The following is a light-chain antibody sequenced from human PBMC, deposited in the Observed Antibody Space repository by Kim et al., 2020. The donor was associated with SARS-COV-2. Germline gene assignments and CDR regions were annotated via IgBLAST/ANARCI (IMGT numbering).Light chain of an antibody. J-gene: IGKJ5*01. CDR3: QQYGNLIT. CDR2: GTS. V-gene: IGKV3-20*01. CDR1: QSVSSRY. Sequence: LSPGDRATLSCRASQSVSSRYLAWYQQKPGQAPRLFIYGTSSRATGIPDRFSGSGSGTDFTLTISRLEPEDFAVYYCQQYGNLITFGQGTRLEIK.